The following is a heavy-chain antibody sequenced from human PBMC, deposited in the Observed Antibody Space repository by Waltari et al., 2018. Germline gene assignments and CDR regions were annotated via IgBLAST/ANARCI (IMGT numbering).Heavy chain of an antibody. J-gene: IGHJ4*02. CDR1: GFTVSSNH. CDR3: AREIPRVRYDSTQSY. V-gene: IGHV3-66*02. Sequence: EVQLVESGGGLVQPGGSLRLSCAASGFTVSSNHMSWVRQAPGKGLEWVSVIYSGGSTYYADSVKGRFTISRDNSKNTLYLQMNSLRAEDTAVYYCAREIPRVRYDSTQSYWGQGTLVTVSS. CDR2: IYSGGST. D-gene: IGHD3-22*01.